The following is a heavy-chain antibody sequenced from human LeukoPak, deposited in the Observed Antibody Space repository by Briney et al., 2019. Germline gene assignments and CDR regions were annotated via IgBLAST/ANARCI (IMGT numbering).Heavy chain of an antibody. D-gene: IGHD2-15*01. Sequence: GGSLRLSCAASGFTFSSYGMHWVRQAPGKGLEWVAVISYDGSNKYYADSVKGRFTISRDNSKNTLYLQMNSLRAEDTAVYYCAKPFDVELLLWPEPSDAFDIWGQGTMVTVSS. CDR2: ISYDGSNK. V-gene: IGHV3-30*18. J-gene: IGHJ3*02. CDR3: AKPFDVELLLWPEPSDAFDI. CDR1: GFTFSSYG.